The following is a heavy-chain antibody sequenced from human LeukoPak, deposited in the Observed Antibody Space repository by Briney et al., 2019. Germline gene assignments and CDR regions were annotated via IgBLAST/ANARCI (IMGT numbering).Heavy chain of an antibody. D-gene: IGHD3-10*01. Sequence: SQTLSLTCAVSGGSISSSSYYWGWIRQPPGKGLEWIGSIYYSGSTYYNPSLKSRVTISVDTSKNQFSLKLSSVTAADTAVYYCARASITMVRGVIIISYFDYWGQGTLVTVSS. CDR3: ARASITMVRGVIIISYFDY. CDR1: GGSISSSSYY. CDR2: IYYSGST. J-gene: IGHJ4*02. V-gene: IGHV4-39*01.